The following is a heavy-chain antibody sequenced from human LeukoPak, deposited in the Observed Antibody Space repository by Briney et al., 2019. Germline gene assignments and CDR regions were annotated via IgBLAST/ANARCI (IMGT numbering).Heavy chain of an antibody. Sequence: GGSLRLSCAASGFTFSAYWMSWVRQAPGKGLEWVASIKQDGSQKYYVDSVKGRFTISRDNAKNTLYLQMNSLRAEDTAVYYCARGKWELLLGDYWGQGTLVTVSS. V-gene: IGHV3-7*02. CDR2: IKQDGSQK. D-gene: IGHD1-26*01. CDR1: GFTFSAYW. J-gene: IGHJ4*02. CDR3: ARGKWELLLGDY.